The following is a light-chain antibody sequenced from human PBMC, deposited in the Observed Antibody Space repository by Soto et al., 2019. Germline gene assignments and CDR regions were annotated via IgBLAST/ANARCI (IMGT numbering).Light chain of an antibody. CDR3: QQSSSWPT. CDR1: QSVSSY. CDR2: DAS. V-gene: IGKV3-11*01. Sequence: EIVFAHSPATLSFSPGERATLSCRASQSVSSYLAWYQQRPGQAPRLLIYDASNRATGIPARFSGSGSGTDFTLSISSLETEDFAVYYCQQSSSWPTFGGGTKVDIK. J-gene: IGKJ4*01.